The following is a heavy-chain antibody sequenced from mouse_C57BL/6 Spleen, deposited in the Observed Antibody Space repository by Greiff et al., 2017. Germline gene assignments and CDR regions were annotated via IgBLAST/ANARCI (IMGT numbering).Heavy chain of an antibody. V-gene: IGHV5-4*01. Sequence: EVQGVESGGGLVKPGGSLKLSCAASGFTFSSYAMSWVRQTPEKRLEWVATISDGGSYTYYPDNVKGRFTISRDNAKNNLYLQLSHLKSEDTAMYYCARDHYGSSYYFDYWGQGTTLTVSS. D-gene: IGHD1-1*01. J-gene: IGHJ2*01. CDR2: ISDGGSYT. CDR3: ARDHYGSSYYFDY. CDR1: GFTFSSYA.